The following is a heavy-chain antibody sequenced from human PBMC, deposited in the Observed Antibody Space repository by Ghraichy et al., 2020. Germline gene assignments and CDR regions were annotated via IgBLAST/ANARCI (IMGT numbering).Heavy chain of an antibody. Sequence: GGSLRLSCEASGFSFSTSWMSWVRQAPGKGLEWVANINADGSVKNYVDSVKGRFTISRDNAKNSLYLQMNSLRAEDTAVYYCARDFGWQQFGYWGQGTPVTVSS. CDR2: INADGSVK. CDR3: ARDFGWQQFGY. CDR1: GFSFSTSW. V-gene: IGHV3-7*01. J-gene: IGHJ4*02. D-gene: IGHD3-9*01.